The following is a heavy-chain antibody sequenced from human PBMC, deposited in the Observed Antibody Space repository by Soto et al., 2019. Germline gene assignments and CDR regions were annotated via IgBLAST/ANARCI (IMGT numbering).Heavy chain of an antibody. D-gene: IGHD1-1*01. J-gene: IGHJ4*02. V-gene: IGHV1-18*01. CDR1: GYTFTSFG. Sequence: QVPLVQSGAEVKKPGASVKVSCKASGYTFTSFGINWVRQAPGQGLEWMGWITAYNNLTTYAQKFQGRVTVTTDTSTSTAYMELRSLRSDDTAVYYCARGTLAAFWGQGTLVTVSS. CDR2: ITAYNNLT. CDR3: ARGTLAAF.